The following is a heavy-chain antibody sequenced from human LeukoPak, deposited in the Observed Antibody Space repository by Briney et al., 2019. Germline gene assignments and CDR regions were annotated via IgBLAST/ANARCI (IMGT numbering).Heavy chain of an antibody. CDR1: GLTFSSYS. D-gene: IGHD3-16*01. CDR2: ISSSSSYI. V-gene: IGHV3-21*01. CDR3: ARAFGWGPASGPPDY. J-gene: IGHJ4*02. Sequence: PGGSLRLSCAASGLTFSSYSMNWVRQAPGKGLEWVSSISSSSSYIYYADSVKGRFTISRDNAKNSLYLQMNSLRAEDTAVYYCARAFGWGPASGPPDYWGQGTLVTVSS.